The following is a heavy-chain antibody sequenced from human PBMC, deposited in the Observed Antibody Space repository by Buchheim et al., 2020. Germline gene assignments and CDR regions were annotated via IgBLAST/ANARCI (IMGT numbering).Heavy chain of an antibody. D-gene: IGHD2-2*02. J-gene: IGHJ6*02. CDR1: GYSFTSYW. CDR2: IDPSDSYT. V-gene: IGHV5-10-1*03. CDR3: ARHKGACSSTSCYRDYYYGMDV. Sequence: EVQLVQSGAEVKKPGESLRISCKGSGYSFTSYWISWVRQMPGKGLEWMGRIDPSDSYTNYSPSFQGHVTISADKSISTAYLQWSSLKASDTAMYYCARHKGACSSTSCYRDYYYGMDVWGQG.